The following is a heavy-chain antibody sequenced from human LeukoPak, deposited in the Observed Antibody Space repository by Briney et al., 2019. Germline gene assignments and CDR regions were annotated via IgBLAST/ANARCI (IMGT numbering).Heavy chain of an antibody. V-gene: IGHV1-69*13. CDR3: ARVSVVPAAMGTWFDP. D-gene: IGHD2-2*01. J-gene: IGHJ5*02. CDR2: VIAIFGTA. CDR1: GGTFSSYA. Sequence: ASVKGSCTASGGTFSSYAISCVLQAPVQGLEGMGGVIAIFGTANYAQQFQGRVTNTADESTSTAYMQLSSLRCEDTAVYYCARVSVVPAAMGTWFDPWGQGTLVTVSS.